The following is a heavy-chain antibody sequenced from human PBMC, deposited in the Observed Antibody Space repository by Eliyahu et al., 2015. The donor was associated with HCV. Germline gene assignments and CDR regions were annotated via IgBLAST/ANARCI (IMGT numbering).Heavy chain of an antibody. CDR1: GFIFSDYH. Sequence: LRLSCAASGFIFSDYHMSWVRQAPGKGLEWVAYISSGSAATYYADSVKGRFTISRDNAKNSMSLQMNSLRAEDTAMYYCTRDRPEPNDNGYDRWGRGTLVTVSS. D-gene: IGHD5-12*01. V-gene: IGHV3-11*01. J-gene: IGHJ4*01. CDR3: TRDRPEPNDNGYDR. CDR2: ISSGSAAT.